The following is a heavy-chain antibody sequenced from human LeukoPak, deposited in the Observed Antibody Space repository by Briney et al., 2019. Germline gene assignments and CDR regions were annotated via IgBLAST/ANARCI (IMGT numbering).Heavy chain of an antibody. J-gene: IGHJ4*02. CDR1: GLTFSSYG. V-gene: IGHV3-30*02. D-gene: IGHD6-13*01. CDR2: IRYDGSNK. CDR3: AKDLKAAAGIFDY. Sequence: GGSLRLSCAASGLTFSSYGMHWVRQAPGKGLEWVAFIRYDGSNKYYADSVKGRFTISRDNSKNTLYLQMNSLRAEDTAVYYCAKDLKAAAGIFDYWGQGTLVTVSS.